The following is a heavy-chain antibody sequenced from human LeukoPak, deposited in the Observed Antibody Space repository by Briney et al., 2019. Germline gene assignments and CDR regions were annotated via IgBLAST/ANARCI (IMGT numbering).Heavy chain of an antibody. Sequence: GGSLRLSCAASGFTFSSYAMHWVRQAPGKGLEWVAVISYDGSDKYSADSVKGRFTVSRDNSKNTLYLQMNSLRAEDTAVYYCARDVSGSSYYYLDYWGQGTLVTVSS. CDR3: ARDVSGSSYYYLDY. J-gene: IGHJ4*02. CDR2: ISYDGSDK. D-gene: IGHD6-13*01. CDR1: GFTFSSYA. V-gene: IGHV3-30*01.